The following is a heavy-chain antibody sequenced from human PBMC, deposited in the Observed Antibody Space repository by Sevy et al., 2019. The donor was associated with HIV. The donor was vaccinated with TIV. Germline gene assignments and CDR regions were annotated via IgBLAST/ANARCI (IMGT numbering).Heavy chain of an antibody. J-gene: IGHJ6*02. CDR1: GISFTTSG. CDR3: AKDFTGYNGMDV. D-gene: IGHD3-9*01. CDR2: IYYYGGDK. V-gene: IGHV3-30*18. Sequence: GGSLRLSCVVSGISFTTSGMHWVRQAPGKGLEWVAVIYYYGGDKFYAESVKGREIISSDNSKNMLYLQMNSLRAEDAAVYYCAKDFTGYNGMDVWGQGTMVTVSS.